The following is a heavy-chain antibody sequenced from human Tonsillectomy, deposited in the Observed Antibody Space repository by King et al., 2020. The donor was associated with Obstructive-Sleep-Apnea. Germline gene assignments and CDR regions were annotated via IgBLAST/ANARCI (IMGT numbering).Heavy chain of an antibody. V-gene: IGHV1-69*17. Sequence: QLVQSGAEVKKPGSSVKVSCKASGGTFSSYAISWVRQAPGQGLEWMGGIIPIFDIANYPQKFQGRVTITADKSTSTAYMELSSLRSDDTAVYYCARDRPNRDGYNPTYFDYWGQGTLVTVSS. CDR1: GGTFSSYA. J-gene: IGHJ4*02. D-gene: IGHD5-24*01. CDR2: IIPIFDIA. CDR3: ARDRPNRDGYNPTYFDY.